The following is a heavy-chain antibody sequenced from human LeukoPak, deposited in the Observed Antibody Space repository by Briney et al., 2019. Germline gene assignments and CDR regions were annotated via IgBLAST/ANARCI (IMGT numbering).Heavy chain of an antibody. CDR1: GGTFSSYA. V-gene: IGHV1-69*13. J-gene: IGHJ4*02. D-gene: IGHD6-13*01. CDR2: ITPIFGTA. CDR3: AKDTRIAAAEYSFDY. Sequence: GASVKVSCKASGGTFSSYAISWVRQAPGQGLEWMGGITPIFGTANYAQKLQDRVTITADESTSTAYMELSSLRSEDTAVYYCAKDTRIAAAEYSFDYWGQGTLVTVSS.